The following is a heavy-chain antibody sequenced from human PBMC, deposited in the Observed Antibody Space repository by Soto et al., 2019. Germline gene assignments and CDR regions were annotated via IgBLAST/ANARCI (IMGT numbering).Heavy chain of an antibody. V-gene: IGHV3-11*03. CDR1: GGSISSSSYY. CDR3: ATFRRDSVRVPSGPDLFDV. Sequence: LSLTCTVSGGSISSSSYYWGWIRQAPGKGMEWVSYITSSGSYTKYADSVQGRFTISRDNAKNSLYLQWSSLKASDTAMYYCATFRRDSVRVPSGPDLFDVWGQGTLVTVSS. CDR2: ITSSGSYT. J-gene: IGHJ3*01. D-gene: IGHD2-8*02.